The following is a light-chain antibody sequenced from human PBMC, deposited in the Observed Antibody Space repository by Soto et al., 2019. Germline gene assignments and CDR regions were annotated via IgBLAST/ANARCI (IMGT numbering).Light chain of an antibody. J-gene: IGLJ2*01. CDR1: SSNVGGYKY. V-gene: IGLV2-14*01. CDR2: EVS. CDR3: ASYTSSSTSVI. Sequence: QSALTQPASVSGSPGQSIPIPCTGTSSNVGGYKYVSWYQQHPDKAPKLIIFEVSNRPSGISSRFSGSKSGNTASLTISGLQAEDEADYYCASYTSSSTSVIFGRGTKLTVL.